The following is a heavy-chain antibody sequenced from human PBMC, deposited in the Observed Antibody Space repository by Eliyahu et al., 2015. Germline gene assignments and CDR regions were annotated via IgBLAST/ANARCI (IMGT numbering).Heavy chain of an antibody. CDR1: GGSLSGYY. D-gene: IGHD3-16*02. CDR3: ARDGGYLDY. CDR2: VNHSGDT. J-gene: IGHJ4*02. Sequence: QVQLREWGARLLKPSETLSLTCDVVGGSLSGYYWNWIRQPPGKGLEWIGEVNHSGDTNYRPSLKTRVAMSVDTSRRQVSLRLMSMTAADTAVYYCARDGGYLDYWGPGILVTVSS. V-gene: IGHV4-34*10.